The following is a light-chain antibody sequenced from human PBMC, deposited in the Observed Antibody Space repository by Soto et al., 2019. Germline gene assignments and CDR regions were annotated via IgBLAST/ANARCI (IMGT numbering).Light chain of an antibody. Sequence: MVLTQSPLSLSVIPGEPASISCRSDQSLLHSDGNNYLDWYLQKPGQSPQLLIYLGSSRASGVPDRFSGGGSGTDFTLPISRVEADDIGIYYCMQALQTPLTFGPGTKVDIK. CDR3: MQALQTPLT. V-gene: IGKV2-28*01. CDR2: LGS. CDR1: QSLLHSDGNNY. J-gene: IGKJ3*01.